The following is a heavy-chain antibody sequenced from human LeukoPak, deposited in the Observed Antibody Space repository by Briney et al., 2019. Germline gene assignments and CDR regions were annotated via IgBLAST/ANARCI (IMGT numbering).Heavy chain of an antibody. D-gene: IGHD5-18*01. CDR3: ARGSSYGFSMGY. Sequence: GASVKVSCKASGYTFTSYDINWVRQAPGQGLEWMGWISTYNGDTNYAQKLHGRVTMTTDTSTSTAYMELRSLRSDDTALYYCARGSSYGFSMGYWGQGTLVTVSS. CDR2: ISTYNGDT. CDR1: GYTFTSYD. J-gene: IGHJ4*02. V-gene: IGHV1-18*01.